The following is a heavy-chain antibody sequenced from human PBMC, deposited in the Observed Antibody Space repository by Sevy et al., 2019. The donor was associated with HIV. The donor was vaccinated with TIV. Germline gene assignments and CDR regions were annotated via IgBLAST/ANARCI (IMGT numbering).Heavy chain of an antibody. CDR3: ARDHPDKDGMDV. V-gene: IGHV3-33*01. Sequence: GGSLRLSCAASGFSFSYYGMHRVRQVPGKGLEWVAHIWYDGSKIYYADSVKGRFTISRDNSKNTLYLQMNSLRAEDTSVYYCARDHPDKDGMDVWGQGTTVTVSS. D-gene: IGHD2-15*01. J-gene: IGHJ6*02. CDR1: GFSFSYYG. CDR2: IWYDGSKI.